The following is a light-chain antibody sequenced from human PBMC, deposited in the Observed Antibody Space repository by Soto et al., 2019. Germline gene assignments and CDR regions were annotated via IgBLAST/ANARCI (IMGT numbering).Light chain of an antibody. CDR2: GAS. V-gene: IGKV3-15*01. CDR1: QSVSSN. CDR3: QQYNDWPRT. Sequence: EIVMTQSPATLSVSPGERATLSCRASQSVSSNLAWYQQKPGQAPRLLIYGASTRATDIPARFSGSGSGTEFTLTISSLHSEDFAVYYCQQYNDWPRTFGQGTKVDIK. J-gene: IGKJ1*01.